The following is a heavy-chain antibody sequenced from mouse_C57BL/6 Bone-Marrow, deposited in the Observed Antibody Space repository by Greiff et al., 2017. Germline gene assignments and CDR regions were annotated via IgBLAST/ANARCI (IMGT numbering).Heavy chain of an antibody. D-gene: IGHD2-4*01. CDR3: TTDDYDFAY. Sequence: VHVKQSGAELVRPGASVKLSCTASGFNIKDDYMHWVKQRPEQGLEWIGWIDPENGDTEYASKFQGKATITADTSSNTAYLQLSSLTSEDTAVYYCTTDDYDFAYWGQGTLVTVSA. V-gene: IGHV14-4*01. CDR2: IDPENGDT. CDR1: GFNIKDDY. J-gene: IGHJ3*01.